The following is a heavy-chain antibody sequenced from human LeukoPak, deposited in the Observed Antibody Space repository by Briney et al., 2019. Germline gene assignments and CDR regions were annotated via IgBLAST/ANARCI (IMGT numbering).Heavy chain of an antibody. D-gene: IGHD3-16*01. CDR1: GFNFSNYE. J-gene: IGHJ4*02. CDR2: ISSSGTKI. CDR3: ARMPFYDYGHSDY. Sequence: PGGSLRLSCAVSGFNFSNYEMNWVRQAPGKGLQWVSYISSSGTKIYYADSVRGRFTVSRDNAKNSVYLQMNSLRAEDTAVYYCARMPFYDYGHSDYWGQGTLVTVSS. V-gene: IGHV3-48*03.